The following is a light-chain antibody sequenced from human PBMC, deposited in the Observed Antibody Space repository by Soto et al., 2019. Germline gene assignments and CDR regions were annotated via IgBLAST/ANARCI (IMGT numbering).Light chain of an antibody. Sequence: QSALTQPPSVAGSPGQSVTISCTGTSSDVGSYNRVSWYQQPPGTAPQVMICQVSNRPSRVPDRFSGSKSGNTASLTIFGLQAEDEADYYCSSYTSSGTWVFGGGTKLTVL. CDR2: QVS. V-gene: IGLV2-18*02. CDR1: SSDVGSYNR. J-gene: IGLJ3*02. CDR3: SSYTSSGTWV.